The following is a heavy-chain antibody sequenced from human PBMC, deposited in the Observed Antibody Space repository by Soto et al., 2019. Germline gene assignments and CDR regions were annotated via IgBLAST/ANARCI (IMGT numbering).Heavy chain of an antibody. V-gene: IGHV3-23*01. Sequence: EVHLLESGGGLVQPGGSLRLSCADSGFTFSTYAMSWVRQAPGKGLEWVSVISSSGHSTYYADSVKGRFTISRDNSKNTLYLQMNSLRAEDTAVYYCGGNRGSYYDYRGQGTLVTVFS. CDR3: GGNRGSYYDY. D-gene: IGHD1-26*01. J-gene: IGHJ4*02. CDR2: ISSSGHST. CDR1: GFTFSTYA.